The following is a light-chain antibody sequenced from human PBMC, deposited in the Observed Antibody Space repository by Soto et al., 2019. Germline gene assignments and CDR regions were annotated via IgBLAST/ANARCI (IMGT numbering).Light chain of an antibody. Sequence: QSVLTQPASVSGSPGQAITISCTGTSSDVGGYNYVSWYQQHPAKAPKLMIYDVSNRPSGVSNRFSGSKSGNTAYLTISGLQAEDEADYYCSSYTSRTVVFGGGTKLTVL. CDR3: SSYTSRTVV. J-gene: IGLJ2*01. V-gene: IGLV2-14*01. CDR2: DVS. CDR1: SSDVGGYNY.